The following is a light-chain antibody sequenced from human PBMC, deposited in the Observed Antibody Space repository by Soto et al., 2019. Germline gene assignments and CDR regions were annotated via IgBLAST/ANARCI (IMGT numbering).Light chain of an antibody. J-gene: IGKJ1*01. CDR1: QRVDNTF. CDR2: GVS. CDR3: QQYMSSVT. V-gene: IGKV3-20*01. Sequence: EIVLTQSPGSLSLSPGERATISCRASQRVDNTFFAWYQKKPGQAPRLLMYGVSKRATGIPDRFSGSGSGTDFTLTSSRLEPEDFAVYYCQQYMSSVTFGQGTRVEIK.